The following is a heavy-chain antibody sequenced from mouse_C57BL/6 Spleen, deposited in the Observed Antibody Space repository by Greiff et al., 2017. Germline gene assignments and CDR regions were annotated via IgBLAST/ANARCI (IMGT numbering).Heavy chain of an antibody. CDR2: IDPSDSYT. J-gene: IGHJ4*01. CDR3: ARATMVTTENYAMDY. D-gene: IGHD2-2*01. V-gene: IGHV1-69*01. Sequence: QVQLQQPGAELVMPGASVKLSCKASGYTFTSYWMHWVKQRPGQGLEWIGEIDPSDSYTNYNQKFKGKSTLTVDKSSSTAYMQLSSLTSEDSAVYYCARATMVTTENYAMDYWGQGTSVTVSS. CDR1: GYTFTSYW.